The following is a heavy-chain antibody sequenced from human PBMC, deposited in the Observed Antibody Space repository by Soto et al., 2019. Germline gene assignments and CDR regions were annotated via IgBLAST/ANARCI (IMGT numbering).Heavy chain of an antibody. J-gene: IGHJ4*02. CDR2: IYHSGST. D-gene: IGHD2-2*01. Sequence: QVQLQESGPGLVKPSGTLSLTCAVSGGSISSSNWWSWVRQPPGKGLEWIGEIYHSGSTNYNPALESRVTIPVDTSKTQFSLKLSSVTAADTAVYYWARTVYSGTNDDYWGQGTLVTVSS. CDR3: ARTVYSGTNDDY. CDR1: GGSISSSNW. V-gene: IGHV4-4*02.